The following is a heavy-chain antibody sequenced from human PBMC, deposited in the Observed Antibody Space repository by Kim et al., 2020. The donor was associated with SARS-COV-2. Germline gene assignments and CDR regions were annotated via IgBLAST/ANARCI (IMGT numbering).Heavy chain of an antibody. CDR3: ARGGDGPYYYDSSGYLIDY. V-gene: IGHV4-39*07. J-gene: IGHJ4*02. CDR2: IYYSGST. D-gene: IGHD3-22*01. Sequence: SETLSLTCTVSGGSISSSSYYWGWIRQPPGKGLEWIGSIYYSGSTYYNPSLKSRVTISVDTSKNQFSLKLSSVTAADTAVYYCARGGDGPYYYDSSGYLIDYWGQGTLVTVSS. CDR1: GGSISSSSYY.